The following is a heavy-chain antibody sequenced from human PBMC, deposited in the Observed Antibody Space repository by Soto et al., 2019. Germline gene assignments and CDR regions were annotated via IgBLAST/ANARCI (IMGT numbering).Heavy chain of an antibody. CDR1: GYTFTSYD. D-gene: IGHD6-13*01. Sequence: GASVKVSCKASGYTFTSYDINWVRQATGQGLEWMGWMNPNSGNTGYAQKFQGRVTMTRNTSISTAYMELSSLRSEDTAVYYCARAGAAADRGGGYYYYYGMDVWGQGTTVNVSS. CDR2: MNPNSGNT. CDR3: ARAGAAADRGGGYYYYYGMDV. V-gene: IGHV1-8*01. J-gene: IGHJ6*02.